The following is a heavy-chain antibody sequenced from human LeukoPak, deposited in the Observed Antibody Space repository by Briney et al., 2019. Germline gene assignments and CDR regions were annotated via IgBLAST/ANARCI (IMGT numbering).Heavy chain of an antibody. CDR2: INTNTGNP. Sequence: ASVTVSCKASGGTFSSYAISWVRQAPGQGLEWMGWINTNTGNPTYAQGFTGRFVFSLDTSVSTAYLQISSLKAEDTAVYYCARGRRYDSSGRRMDAFDIWGQGTMVTVSS. CDR1: GGTFSSYA. D-gene: IGHD3-22*01. CDR3: ARGRRYDSSGRRMDAFDI. V-gene: IGHV7-4-1*02. J-gene: IGHJ3*02.